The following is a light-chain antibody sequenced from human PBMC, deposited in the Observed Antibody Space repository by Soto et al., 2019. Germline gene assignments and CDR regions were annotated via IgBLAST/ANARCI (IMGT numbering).Light chain of an antibody. CDR3: QQLKSYLFT. V-gene: IGKV1-9*01. J-gene: IGKJ3*01. Sequence: DIQLTQSPSFLSASVGDRVTITCRASQDISSYLAWYQQKPGKAPKLLIYAASTLQSGVPSRFSGSGSGTEFTLTISSLQPEDFATYHCQQLKSYLFTFGPGTKVDI. CDR1: QDISSY. CDR2: AAS.